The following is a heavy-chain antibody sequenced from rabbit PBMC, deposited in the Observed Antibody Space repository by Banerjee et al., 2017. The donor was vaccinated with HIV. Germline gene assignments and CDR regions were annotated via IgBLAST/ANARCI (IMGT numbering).Heavy chain of an antibody. CDR2: INTSNGNP. CDR1: GFSFSNIYY. V-gene: IGHV1S45*01. Sequence: QEQVEESGGDLVKPEGSLTLTCTASGFSFSNIYYMCWVRQAPGKGLEWIACINTSNGNPVFANLAKSRFPNSKTPSTTVTLEMTNLTTADPAPFFCAKDLAGVIGWNFGLWGPGTLVTVS. CDR3: AKDLAGVIGWNFGL. J-gene: IGHJ4*01. D-gene: IGHD4-1*01.